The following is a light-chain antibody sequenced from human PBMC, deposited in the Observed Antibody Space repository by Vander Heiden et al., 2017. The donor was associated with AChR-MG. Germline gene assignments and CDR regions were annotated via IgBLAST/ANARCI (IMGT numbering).Light chain of an antibody. CDR2: GNT. V-gene: IGLV1-40*01. CDR3: QSYDRSLSVV. CDR1: SSNIGAGYD. Sequence: QSVLTQPPSVSGAPGQRVTISCTRSSSNIGAGYDVHWYQQLPGAAPKLLIYGNTNRPAGVSDRFSGSKSGTSASLAITGLQADDEADYFCQSYDRSLSVVFGEGTKVTVL. J-gene: IGLJ2*01.